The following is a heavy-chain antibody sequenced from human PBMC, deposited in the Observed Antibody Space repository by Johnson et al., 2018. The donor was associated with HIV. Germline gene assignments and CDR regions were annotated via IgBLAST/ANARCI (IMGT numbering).Heavy chain of an antibody. CDR1: GFGFSRYG. CDR2: IWFDGFNN. Sequence: QVQLVESGGGVVQPGRSLRASCAASGFGFSRYGMHWVRQAPGKGLEWVAVIWFDGFNNYYGDSVKGRFIISRDNSKNMTNLQMNGLSDEDTADYYCVRDQGSGWPTNAFDIWGRGTRVTVSS. J-gene: IGHJ3*02. V-gene: IGHV3-33*08. D-gene: IGHD6-19*01. CDR3: VRDQGSGWPTNAFDI.